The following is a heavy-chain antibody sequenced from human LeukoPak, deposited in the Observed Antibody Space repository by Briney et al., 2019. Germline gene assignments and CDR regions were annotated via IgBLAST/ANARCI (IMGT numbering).Heavy chain of an antibody. D-gene: IGHD3-3*01. J-gene: IGHJ5*02. CDR1: GGTFSSYA. CDR2: IIPIFGTA. Sequence: ASVKVSCKASGGTFSSYAISWVRQAPGQGLEWMGGIIPIFGTANYAQKFQGRVTITADESTSTAYMELSSLRSEDTAVYYCARERSYDFWSGYSYWFDPWGQGTLVTLSS. V-gene: IGHV1-69*13. CDR3: ARERSYDFWSGYSYWFDP.